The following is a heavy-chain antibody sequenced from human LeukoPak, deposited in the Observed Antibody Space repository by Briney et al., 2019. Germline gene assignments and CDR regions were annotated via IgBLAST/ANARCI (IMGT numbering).Heavy chain of an antibody. V-gene: IGHV4-34*01. CDR1: GGSFSGYY. CDR3: ARQTTAMVIVY. D-gene: IGHD5-18*01. Sequence: SETLSLTCAVYGGSFSGYYWSWIRQPPGKGLEWIGEINHSGSTSYNPSLKSRVTISVDTSKNQFSLKLSSVTAADTAVYYCARQTTAMVIVYWGQGTLVTVSS. J-gene: IGHJ4*02. CDR2: INHSGST.